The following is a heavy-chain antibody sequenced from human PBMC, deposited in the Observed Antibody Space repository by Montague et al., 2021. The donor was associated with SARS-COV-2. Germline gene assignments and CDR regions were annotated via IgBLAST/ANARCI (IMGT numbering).Heavy chain of an antibody. CDR1: GFTFSSYA. D-gene: IGHD3-16*02. Sequence: SLRLSCAASGFTFSSYAMHWVRQAPGKGLEWVAVISYDGSNKYYADSVKGRFTISRDNSKNTLFLQMNSLRAEDTAVYYCLGELSLSLDYWGQGTLATVSS. V-gene: IGHV3-30-3*01. CDR3: LGELSLSLDY. CDR2: ISYDGSNK. J-gene: IGHJ4*02.